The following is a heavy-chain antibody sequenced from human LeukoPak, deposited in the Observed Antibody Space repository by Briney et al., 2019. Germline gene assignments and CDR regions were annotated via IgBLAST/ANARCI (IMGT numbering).Heavy chain of an antibody. CDR2: IRGDATT. CDR3: ARRRGGYGEGEFDY. D-gene: IGHD4-17*01. Sequence: GGSLRLSCTASGFTTSSKYMSWVRQAPGKGLEWVSFIRGDATTAYADSVQGRFTISRDDSKNTLYLQMDSLRVEDTAVYYCARRRGGYGEGEFDYWGQGTLVTVSS. CDR1: GFTTSSKY. V-gene: IGHV3-66*04. J-gene: IGHJ4*02.